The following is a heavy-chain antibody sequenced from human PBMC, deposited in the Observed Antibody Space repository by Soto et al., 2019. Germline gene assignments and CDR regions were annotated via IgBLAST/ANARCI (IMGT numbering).Heavy chain of an antibody. Sequence: PSETLSLTCTVSGGSISSYYWSWIRQPPGKGLEWIGYIYYSGSTNYNPSLKSRVTISVDTSKNQISLKLSSVTAADTAVYYCARAGALWLGDLDKFDYWGQGTLVTVSS. V-gene: IGHV4-59*01. J-gene: IGHJ4*02. D-gene: IGHD3-10*01. CDR2: IYYSGST. CDR3: ARAGALWLGDLDKFDY. CDR1: GGSISSYY.